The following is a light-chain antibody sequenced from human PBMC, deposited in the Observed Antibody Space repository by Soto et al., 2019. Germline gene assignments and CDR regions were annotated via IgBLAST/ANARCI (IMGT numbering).Light chain of an antibody. CDR3: LQDINYPWT. J-gene: IGKJ1*01. Sequence: IQMTQSPSSLSASLGDRVTITCRASQSVSSYLNWYQHKPGKAPKLLIYAASSLQSGVPSRFSGSGSGTDFTPAISSLQPEDSATYYCLQDINYPWTFGQGTKVDI. V-gene: IGKV1-6*01. CDR2: AAS. CDR1: QSVSSY.